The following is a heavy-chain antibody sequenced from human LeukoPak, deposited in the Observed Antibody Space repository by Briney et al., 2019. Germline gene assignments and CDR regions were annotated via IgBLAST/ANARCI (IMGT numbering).Heavy chain of an antibody. CDR3: ARVYSYASWGYYYYYMDV. V-gene: IGHV4-4*02. D-gene: IGHD5-18*01. CDR2: IYYSGST. CDR1: GGSISSSNW. Sequence: SETPSLTCAASGGSISSSNWWSWVRQPPGKGLEWIGEIYYSGSTNYNPSLKSRVTISVDTSRNQFSLKLSSVTAADTAVYYCARVYSYASWGYYYYYMDVWGKGTTVTVSS. J-gene: IGHJ6*03.